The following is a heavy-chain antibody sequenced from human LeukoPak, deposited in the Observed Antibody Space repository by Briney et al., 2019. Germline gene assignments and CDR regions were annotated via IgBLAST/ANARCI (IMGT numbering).Heavy chain of an antibody. D-gene: IGHD2/OR15-2a*01. CDR3: AKRGVVIRVILVGFHKEAYYFDS. CDR1: GFIFSNYA. CDR2: ITGSGDTT. J-gene: IGHJ4*02. Sequence: PGGSLRLSCAASGFIFSNYAMSWVRLTPGKGLEWISAITGSGDTTYYADSVKGRFTISRDNPKNTLYLRMNSLRAEDTAVYFCAKRGVVIRVILVGFHKEAYYFDSWGQGALVTVSS. V-gene: IGHV3-23*01.